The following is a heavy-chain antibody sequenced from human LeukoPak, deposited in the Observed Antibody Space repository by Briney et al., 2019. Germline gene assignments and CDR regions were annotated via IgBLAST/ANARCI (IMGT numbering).Heavy chain of an antibody. J-gene: IGHJ6*02. V-gene: IGHV4-39*07. CDR2: IYYSGST. CDR3: ARDRCGGYDYYPCPNWNYYGMDV. Sequence: SETLSLTCTVSGGSISSSSYYWGWSRQPPGKGLEWSGSIYYSGSTYYNPSLKSRVTISVDTSKNQFSLKLSSVTATDTAVYYCARDRCGGYDYYPCPNWNYYGMDVWGQGTTVTVSS. CDR1: GGSISSSSYY. D-gene: IGHD5-12*01.